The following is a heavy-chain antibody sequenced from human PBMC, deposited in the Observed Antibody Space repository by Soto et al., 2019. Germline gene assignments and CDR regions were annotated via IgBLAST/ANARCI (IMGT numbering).Heavy chain of an antibody. CDR2: IFSSGST. D-gene: IGHD5-12*01. J-gene: IGHJ4*02. V-gene: IGHV4-4*07. Sequence: SETLSLTCTVSGGAINTFYWSWVRQPAGKGLEWIGRIFSSGSTSFNPSLESRVAMSVDTSKNHFSLNLSSVTAADMAVYYCAREGSYSAYNFAHGIQLWSFDFWGQGALVTVSS. CDR1: GGAINTFY. CDR3: AREGSYSAYNFAHGIQLWSFDF.